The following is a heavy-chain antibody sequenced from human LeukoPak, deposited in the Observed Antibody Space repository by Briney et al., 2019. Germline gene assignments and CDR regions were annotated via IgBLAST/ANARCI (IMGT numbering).Heavy chain of an antibody. CDR2: IWYDGSNK. CDR1: GFTFSSYG. Sequence: AGGSLRLSCAASGFTFSSYGMHWVRQAPGKGLERVAVIWYDGSNKYYADSVKGRFTISRDNSKNTLYLQMNSLRAEDTAVYYCARDSSLAAHAFDIWGQGTMVTVSS. D-gene: IGHD6-6*01. CDR3: ARDSSLAAHAFDI. J-gene: IGHJ3*02. V-gene: IGHV3-33*01.